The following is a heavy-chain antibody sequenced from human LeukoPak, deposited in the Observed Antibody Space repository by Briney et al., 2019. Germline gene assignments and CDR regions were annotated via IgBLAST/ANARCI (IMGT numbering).Heavy chain of an antibody. V-gene: IGHV3-7*01. CDR1: GFTFSSYA. Sequence: GGSLRLSCAASGFTFSSYAMHWVRQAPGKGLEWVASIRQGGSEKYYVDSVKGRFTVSRDNAKNSLYLQMNSLRAEDTAVYYCARGGGTYDYWGQGTLVTVSS. D-gene: IGHD1-26*01. CDR2: IRQGGSEK. CDR3: ARGGGTYDY. J-gene: IGHJ4*02.